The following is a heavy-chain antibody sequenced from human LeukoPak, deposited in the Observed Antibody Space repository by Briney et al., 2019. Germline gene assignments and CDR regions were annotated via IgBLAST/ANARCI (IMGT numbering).Heavy chain of an antibody. CDR3: AKSPPLRFLEWSRDY. CDR2: FSGCGGNT. J-gene: IGHJ4*02. Sequence: PGGPLRLSCRPSGFPFSNYAMSWVRQAPGKGVEWVSAFSGCGGNTYYADSVRGRFTISRDNSKNTLYLQMNSLRAEDTAVYYCAKSPPLRFLEWSRDYWGQGTLVTVSS. CDR1: GFPFSNYA. D-gene: IGHD3-3*01. V-gene: IGHV3-23*01.